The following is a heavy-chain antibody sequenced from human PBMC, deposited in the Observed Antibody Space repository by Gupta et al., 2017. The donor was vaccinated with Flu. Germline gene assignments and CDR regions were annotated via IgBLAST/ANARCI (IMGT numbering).Heavy chain of an antibody. CDR2: IWYDGSNK. Sequence: QVQLVESGGGVVQPGRSLRLSCAASGFTFSSHGMPWVRPAPGKGLEWVAVIWYDGSNKYYADSVKGRFTISRDNSKNTLYLQMNSLRAEDTAVYYCARGVTAPQSGYCSGGSCYGHYYYGMDVWGQGTTVTVSS. J-gene: IGHJ6*02. D-gene: IGHD2-15*01. CDR3: ARGVTAPQSGYCSGGSCYGHYYYGMDV. V-gene: IGHV3-33*01. CDR1: GFTFSSHG.